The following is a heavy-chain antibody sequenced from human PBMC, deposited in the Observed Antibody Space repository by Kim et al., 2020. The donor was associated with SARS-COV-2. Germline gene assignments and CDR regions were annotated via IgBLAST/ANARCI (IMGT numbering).Heavy chain of an antibody. D-gene: IGHD4-17*01. V-gene: IGHV1-2*02. J-gene: IGHJ6*02. Sequence: QKVKDRVTMTRDTSISTAYMELSRLRSDDTAVYYCAREVTTYYHFYGMDVWGQGTTVTVSS. CDR3: AREVTTYYHFYGMDV.